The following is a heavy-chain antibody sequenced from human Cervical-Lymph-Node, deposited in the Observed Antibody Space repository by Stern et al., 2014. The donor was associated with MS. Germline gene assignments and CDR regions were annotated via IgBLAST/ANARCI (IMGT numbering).Heavy chain of an antibody. D-gene: IGHD3-16*01. CDR1: GGTFSSYA. Sequence: QVQLVQSGAEVKKPGSSVKVSCKASGGTFSSYAINWVRQAPGQGPEWMGGIIPIFGTANYAQKFQGRVTIIADESTATAYMELSSLRSEDTAVYYCARDSRHYDNPYYFDSWGQGTLVTVSS. V-gene: IGHV1-69*12. J-gene: IGHJ4*02. CDR2: IIPIFGTA. CDR3: ARDSRHYDNPYYFDS.